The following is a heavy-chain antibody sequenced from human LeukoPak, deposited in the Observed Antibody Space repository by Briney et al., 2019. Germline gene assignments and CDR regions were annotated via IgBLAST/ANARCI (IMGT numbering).Heavy chain of an antibody. V-gene: IGHV3-23*01. J-gene: IGHJ4*02. D-gene: IGHD3-10*01. CDR3: TKWSGFGND. CDR2: IYGSGANA. CDR1: GFTFSNYV. Sequence: GGSLRLSCTASGFTFSNYVMSCVRQAPGKGLEWVSAIYGSGANAYYADSVKGRFTISRDNSKNTLYLQMNSLRAEDTAVYYCTKWSGFGNDWGQGTLVTVSS.